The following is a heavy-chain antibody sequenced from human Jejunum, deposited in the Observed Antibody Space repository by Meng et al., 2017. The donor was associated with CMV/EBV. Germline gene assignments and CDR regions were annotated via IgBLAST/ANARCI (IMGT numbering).Heavy chain of an antibody. CDR1: GGSMSSTNW. CDR2: IYHSGST. CDR3: ARADKVRFDY. J-gene: IGHJ4*02. V-gene: IGHV4-4*02. Sequence: QRPVQVLGPGRVKPSGTLSLTCAVSGGSMSSTNWWSWVRQPPGKGLEWIGEIYHSGSTNYNPSLKSRVSISVDKSKNQFSLKLSSVTAADTAVYYCARADKVRFDYWGQGTLVTVSS.